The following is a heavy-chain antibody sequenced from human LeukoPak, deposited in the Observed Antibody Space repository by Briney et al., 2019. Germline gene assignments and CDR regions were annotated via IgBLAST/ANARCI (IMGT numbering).Heavy chain of an antibody. J-gene: IGHJ6*02. CDR3: AREVGYCSGGSCLTPAPYYYYGMDV. Sequence: ASVKVSCKASGYTFTSYAMHWVRQAPGQRLEWMGWINAGNGDTKFSQRFQGRVTITGDTSASTAYMELSSLRPEDTAVYYCAREVGYCSGGSCLTPAPYYYYGMDVWGQGTTVTVSS. CDR2: INAGNGDT. D-gene: IGHD2-15*01. CDR1: GYTFTSYA. V-gene: IGHV1-3*01.